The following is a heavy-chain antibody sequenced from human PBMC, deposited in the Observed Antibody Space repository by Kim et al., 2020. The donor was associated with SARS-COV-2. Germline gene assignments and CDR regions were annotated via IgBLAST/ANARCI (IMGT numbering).Heavy chain of an antibody. V-gene: IGHV1-24*01. CDR1: GYTLTELS. Sequence: ASVKVSCKVSGYTLTELSMHWVRQAPGKGLEWMGGFDPEDGETIYAQKFQGRVTMTEDTSTDTAYMELSSLRSEDTAVYYCATLIRQQWLDYYFDYWGQGTLVTVSS. J-gene: IGHJ4*02. D-gene: IGHD6-19*01. CDR3: ATLIRQQWLDYYFDY. CDR2: FDPEDGET.